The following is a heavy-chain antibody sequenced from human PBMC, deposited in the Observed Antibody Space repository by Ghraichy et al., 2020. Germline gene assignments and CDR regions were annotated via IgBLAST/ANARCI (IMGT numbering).Heavy chain of an antibody. CDR3: ARLMFRPCSFDY. CDR1: GFTFSSYS. D-gene: IGHD3-10*01. V-gene: IGHV3-48*02. Sequence: GGSLRLSCAASGFTFSSYSMNWVRQAPGKGLEWVSYISSSSSTKYYADSVKGLFTISRDNAKNSLYLQMNSLIDEDTAVYYCARLMFRPCSFDYLGQGTLVTVSS. CDR2: ISSSSSTK. J-gene: IGHJ4*02.